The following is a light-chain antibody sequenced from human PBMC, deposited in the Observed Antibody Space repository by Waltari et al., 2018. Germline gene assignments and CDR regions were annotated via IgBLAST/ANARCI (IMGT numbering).Light chain of an antibody. CDR1: QSISSW. Sequence: DIQMTQSPSTLSASVGDRVTITCRASQSISSWLAWYQQKPGKAPKLLIYKASSLESGVPSRFSGSGSGTEFTLTISSLQAEDVAVYYCQQHYSAPNTFGQGTKLEIK. CDR2: KAS. V-gene: IGKV1-5*03. J-gene: IGKJ2*01. CDR3: QQHYSAPNT.